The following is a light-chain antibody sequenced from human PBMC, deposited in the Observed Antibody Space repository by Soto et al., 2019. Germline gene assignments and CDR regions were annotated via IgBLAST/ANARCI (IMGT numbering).Light chain of an antibody. CDR3: QTSGTGPRV. CDR2: LNSDGSH. J-gene: IGLJ3*02. Sequence: QPVLTQSPSASASLGASVKLTCTLSSGHSSYAIAWHQQQPEKGPRYLMKLNSDGSHSKGDGIPDRFSGSSSGAERYLTISSLQSEDEADYYCQTSGTGPRVFGGGTQLTVL. CDR1: SGHSSYA. V-gene: IGLV4-69*01.